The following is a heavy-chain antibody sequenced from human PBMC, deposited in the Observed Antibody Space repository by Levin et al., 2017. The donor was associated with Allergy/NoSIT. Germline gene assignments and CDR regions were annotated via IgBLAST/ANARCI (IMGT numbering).Heavy chain of an antibody. Sequence: GESLKISCKGSGYNFSRHWIGWVRQMPGKGLEWMGIVYPGDSDTTYSPSFQGQVTISADKSIDTSYLQWSSLKASDTAMYYCARRSPFSHSRAFDIWGQGTMITVAS. CDR3: ARRSPFSHSRAFDI. CDR1: GYNFSRHW. D-gene: IGHD1-26*01. V-gene: IGHV5-51*01. J-gene: IGHJ3*02. CDR2: VYPGDSDT.